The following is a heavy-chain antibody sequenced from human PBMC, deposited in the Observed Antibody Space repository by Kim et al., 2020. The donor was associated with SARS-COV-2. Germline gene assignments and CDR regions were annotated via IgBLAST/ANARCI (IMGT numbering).Heavy chain of an antibody. V-gene: IGHV3-23*01. D-gene: IGHD5-12*01. Sequence: YAEAVKCPFTISRDNSKNTLYLKRKSVRAEDTAVYYCAKGLVASYYFDYWGQGTMVTVSS. J-gene: IGHJ4*02. CDR3: AKGLVASYYFDY.